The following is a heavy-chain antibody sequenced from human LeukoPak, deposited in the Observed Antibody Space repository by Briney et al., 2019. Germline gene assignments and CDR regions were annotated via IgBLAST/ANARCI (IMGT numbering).Heavy chain of an antibody. CDR2: IYYSGST. J-gene: IGHJ6*03. CDR3: SRRGFMDV. CDR1: GGSISSYS. Sequence: SETLSLTCTVSGGSISSYSWSWIRQPPGKGLEWIGFIYYSGSTNYNPSLKRRVTISVDTSKNQISLNLSSVTAADTAVYYCSRRGFMDVWGKGTTVTVSS. V-gene: IGHV4-59*08. D-gene: IGHD3-16*01.